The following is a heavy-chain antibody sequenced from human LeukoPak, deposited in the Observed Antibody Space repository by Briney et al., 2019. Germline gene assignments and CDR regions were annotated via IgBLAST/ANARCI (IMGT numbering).Heavy chain of an antibody. CDR3: ARVDAQGVPSP. CDR2: IHYSGKT. D-gene: IGHD2-2*01. J-gene: IGHJ5*02. CDR1: GGSISSSSSY. V-gene: IGHV4-39*01. Sequence: SSETLSLTCTVSGGSISSSSSYWGWIRQPPGRGLEWIASIHYSGKTFFNPSLESRVTISMEASKNQFSLRLSSVTAADTALYHCARVDAQGVPSPWGQGTLVTVSS.